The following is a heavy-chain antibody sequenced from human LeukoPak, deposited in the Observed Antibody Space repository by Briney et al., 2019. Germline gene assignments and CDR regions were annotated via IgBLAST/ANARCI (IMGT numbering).Heavy chain of an antibody. CDR1: GYTFTGYY. Sequence: ASVKVSCKASGYTFTGYYMHWVRQAPGQGLEWMGRINPNSGGTNYAQKFQGRVTMTRDTSISTAYMELSRLRADDTAVYYCAGGGRVFWSGYFYYFDYWGQGTLVTVSS. CDR2: INPNSGGT. D-gene: IGHD3-3*01. CDR3: AGGGRVFWSGYFYYFDY. V-gene: IGHV1-2*06. J-gene: IGHJ4*02.